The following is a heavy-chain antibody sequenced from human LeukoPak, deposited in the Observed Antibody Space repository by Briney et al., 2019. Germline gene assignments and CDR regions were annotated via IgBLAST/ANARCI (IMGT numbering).Heavy chain of an antibody. CDR1: GYPFPSYY. CDR2: INPSGGST. J-gene: IGHJ4*02. V-gene: IGHV1-46*01. CDR3: CLFGVVIGPY. D-gene: IGHD3-3*01. Sequence: ASVKVSFKASGYPFPSYYMHWVRQAPGQGLEWMGIINPSGGSTSYAQKFQGRVTITRDTSTSTVYMELSSLRSEDTAVYYCCLFGVVIGPYWGQGTLVTVSS.